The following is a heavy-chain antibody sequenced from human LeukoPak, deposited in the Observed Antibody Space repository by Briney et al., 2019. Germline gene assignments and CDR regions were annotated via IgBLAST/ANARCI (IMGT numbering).Heavy chain of an antibody. CDR1: GGSISSGDYY. CDR2: IYYSGST. J-gene: IGHJ4*02. CDR3: ARYDFWSGYYRG. Sequence: SETLSLTCTVSGGSISSGDYYWSWIRQPPGKGLEWIGYIYYSGSTYYNPALQSRVHISVDTSKNQFYLKLSSVTAADKAVYYCARYDFWSGYYRGWGQGTLVTVSS. V-gene: IGHV4-30-4*08. D-gene: IGHD3-3*01.